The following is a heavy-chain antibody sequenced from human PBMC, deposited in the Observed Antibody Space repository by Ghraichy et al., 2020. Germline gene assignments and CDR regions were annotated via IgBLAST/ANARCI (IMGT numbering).Heavy chain of an antibody. Sequence: SVKVSCKASGGTFSSYAISWVRQAPGQGLEWMGGIIPIFGTANYAQKFQGRVTITADESTSTAYMELSSLRSEDTAVYYCARVGDYYDSSGYLGYWGQGTLVTVSS. V-gene: IGHV1-69*13. J-gene: IGHJ4*02. D-gene: IGHD3-22*01. CDR2: IIPIFGTA. CDR1: GGTFSSYA. CDR3: ARVGDYYDSSGYLGY.